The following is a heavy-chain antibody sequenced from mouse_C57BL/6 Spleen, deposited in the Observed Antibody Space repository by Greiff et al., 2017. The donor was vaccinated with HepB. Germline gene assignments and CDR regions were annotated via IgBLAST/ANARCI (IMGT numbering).Heavy chain of an antibody. D-gene: IGHD1-3*01. Sequence: EVHLVESGGGLVKPGGSLKLSCAASGFTFSSYAMSWVRQTPEKRLEWVATISDGGSYTYYPDNVKGRFTISRDNAKNNLYLQMSHLKSEDTAMYYCARGVKDWYFDVWGTGTTVTVSS. J-gene: IGHJ1*03. V-gene: IGHV5-4*01. CDR3: ARGVKDWYFDV. CDR2: ISDGGSYT. CDR1: GFTFSSYA.